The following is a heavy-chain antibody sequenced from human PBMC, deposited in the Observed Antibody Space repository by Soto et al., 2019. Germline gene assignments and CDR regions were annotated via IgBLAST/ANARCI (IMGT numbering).Heavy chain of an antibody. Sequence: EVQLVESGGGLVQPGGSLRLSCAASGITFSTYWMHWVRQAPGKGPVWVSRISSDGSVTDYAGSVKGRFTISRDNAKNTLYLQTNSLRAEDTAVYYCASATTSVGASTKGDYWGQGTLITVSS. CDR3: ASATTSVGASTKGDY. CDR1: GITFSTYW. V-gene: IGHV3-74*01. J-gene: IGHJ4*02. CDR2: ISSDGSVT. D-gene: IGHD1-26*01.